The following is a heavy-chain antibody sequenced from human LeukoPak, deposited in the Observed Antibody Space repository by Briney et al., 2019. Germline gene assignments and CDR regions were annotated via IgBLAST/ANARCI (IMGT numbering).Heavy chain of an antibody. Sequence: ASVKVSCKASGYTFTSYGISWVRQAPGQGLEWMGWISAYNGNTNYAQKLQGRVTMTRDTSITTAYMELSRLTSDDTAIFYCARAKALAQDSFDIWGQGTVVTVSS. CDR3: ARAKALAQDSFDI. J-gene: IGHJ3*02. V-gene: IGHV1-18*01. D-gene: IGHD5-12*01. CDR1: GYTFTSYG. CDR2: ISAYNGNT.